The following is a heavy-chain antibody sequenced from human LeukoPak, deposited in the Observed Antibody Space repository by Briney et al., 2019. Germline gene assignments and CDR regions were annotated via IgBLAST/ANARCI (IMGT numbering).Heavy chain of an antibody. V-gene: IGHV3-15*04. D-gene: IGHD5-24*01. Sequence: PGGSLRLSCAASGFTFSNAWMTWVRQAPGQGLEWVGRIETKTDGGTTDYAAPVKGRFTISRDDSKNTPYLQMNSLKTDDTAVYYCTTVERWLLRSSPYWGQGTLVTVSS. CDR3: TTVERWLLRSSPY. CDR1: GFTFSNAW. CDR2: IETKTDGGTT. J-gene: IGHJ4*02.